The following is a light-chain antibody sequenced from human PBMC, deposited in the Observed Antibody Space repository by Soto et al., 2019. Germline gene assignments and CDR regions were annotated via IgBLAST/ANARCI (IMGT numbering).Light chain of an antibody. CDR1: PSVNSNY. CDR3: QQYGSSRFT. J-gene: IGKJ3*01. Sequence: EIVLMQSPGTLSLSPGEGATLSCRASPSVNSNYLAWYQQKPGQAPTVLIFDTSRRAAGVPDRFSGSGSGTDFTPTISRLEPDDLVVYYCQQYGSSRFTVGPGTKVNIK. CDR2: DTS. V-gene: IGKV3-20*01.